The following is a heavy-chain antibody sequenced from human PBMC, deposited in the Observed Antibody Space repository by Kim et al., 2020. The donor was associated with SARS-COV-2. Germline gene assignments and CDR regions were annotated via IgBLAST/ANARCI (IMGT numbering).Heavy chain of an antibody. CDR3: AKDYEYIFDY. Sequence: ASVKVSCRASGYTFTSSGISWVRQAPGQGLEWMGWISAYNGHTNYAHKVQDRVTITMDTSTTTAYMEVRGLRSDDTAVYYCAKDYEYIFDYWGQGTLVTVSS. CDR1: GYTFTSSG. D-gene: IGHD3-16*01. V-gene: IGHV1-18*01. CDR2: ISAYNGHT. J-gene: IGHJ4*02.